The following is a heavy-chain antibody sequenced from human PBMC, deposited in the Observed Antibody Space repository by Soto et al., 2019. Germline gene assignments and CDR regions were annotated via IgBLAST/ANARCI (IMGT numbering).Heavy chain of an antibody. V-gene: IGHV3-74*01. Sequence: EVQLVESGGGLVQPGGSLRLSCAASGLTFSSYWMHWVRQAPGKGLVWVSRINSDGSSTNYADSVKGRFTISRDNAKNTLYLQMNSRRAEDTAVYYCALSYTATTDYWGQGTLVTVSS. CDR2: INSDGSST. CDR3: ALSYTATTDY. CDR1: GLTFSSYW. J-gene: IGHJ4*02. D-gene: IGHD4-17*01.